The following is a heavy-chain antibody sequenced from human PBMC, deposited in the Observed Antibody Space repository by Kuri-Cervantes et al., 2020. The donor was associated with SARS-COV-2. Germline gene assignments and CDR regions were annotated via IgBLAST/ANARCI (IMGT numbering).Heavy chain of an antibody. V-gene: IGHV4-34*01. CDR1: AGSLRNYY. Sequence: SQTLSLTCAVYAGSLRNYYWSWIRQSPGKGMEWIGEISQSGRTNYNPSLKSRLTISVDTSKNQFSLKLSSVTAADTAVYYCAGFYYYDSSGFVANYYYMDVWGKGTTVTVSS. J-gene: IGHJ6*03. CDR2: ISQSGRT. D-gene: IGHD3-22*01. CDR3: AGFYYYDSSGFVANYYYMDV.